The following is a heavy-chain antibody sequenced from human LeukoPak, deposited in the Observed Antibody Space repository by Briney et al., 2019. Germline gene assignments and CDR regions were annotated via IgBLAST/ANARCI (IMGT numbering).Heavy chain of an antibody. CDR2: FDPEDGET. CDR3: ATGLRGYSYGSEAYFDY. J-gene: IGHJ4*02. D-gene: IGHD5-18*01. Sequence: ASVKVSCKVSGYTLTEISMHWVRQAPGKGREWMGGFDPEDGETIYAQKFQGRVTMTEDTSTDTAYMELSSLRSEDTAVYYCATGLRGYSYGSEAYFDYWGQGTLVTVSS. V-gene: IGHV1-24*01. CDR1: GYTLTEIS.